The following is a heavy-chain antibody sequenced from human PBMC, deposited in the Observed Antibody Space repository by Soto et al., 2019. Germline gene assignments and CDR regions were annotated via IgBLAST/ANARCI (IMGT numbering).Heavy chain of an antibody. D-gene: IGHD2-2*01. J-gene: IGHJ6*02. CDR1: GYTFTSYD. CDR2: MNPNSGNT. CDR3: ARGVKVVPAIYYYYGMDV. V-gene: IGHV1-8*01. Sequence: ASVKVSCKASGYTFTSYDINWVRQATGQGLEWMGWMNPNSGNTGYAQKFQGRVTMTRNTSISTAYMELSSLRSEDTAVYYCARGVKVVPAIYYYYGMDVWGQGTTVTVSS.